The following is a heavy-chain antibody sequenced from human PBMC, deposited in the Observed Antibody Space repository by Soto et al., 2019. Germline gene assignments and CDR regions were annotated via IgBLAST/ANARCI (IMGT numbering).Heavy chain of an antibody. V-gene: IGHV1-69*01. D-gene: IGHD3-10*01. CDR2: IIPIFGTA. CDR1: GGTFSSYA. Sequence: QVQLVQSGAEVKKPGSSVQVSCKASGGTFSSYAISWVRQAPGQGLEWMGGIIPIFGTANYAQKFQGRVTITADESTSTAYMELSSMRSEDTAVYYCARARSLFGLTYWYFDLWGRGTLGTVSS. CDR3: ARARSLFGLTYWYFDL. J-gene: IGHJ2*01.